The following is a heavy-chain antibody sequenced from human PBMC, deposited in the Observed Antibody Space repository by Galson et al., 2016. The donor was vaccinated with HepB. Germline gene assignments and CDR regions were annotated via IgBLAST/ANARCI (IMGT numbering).Heavy chain of an antibody. CDR3: ARNLAAAWGYFDC. J-gene: IGHJ4*02. CDR2: IYSGGST. V-gene: IGHV3-53*01. CDR1: GFAVSSNY. Sequence: SLRLSCAVSGFAVSSNYMSWLRQAPGKGLEWVSLIYSGGSTYYADSVKGRFTISRDNSKNTLYLQMNSLRAEDTVVYYCARNLAAAWGYFDCWGQGTLVTVSS. D-gene: IGHD6-13*01.